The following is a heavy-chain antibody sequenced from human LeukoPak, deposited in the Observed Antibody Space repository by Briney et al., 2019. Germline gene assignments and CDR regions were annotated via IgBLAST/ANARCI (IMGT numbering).Heavy chain of an antibody. Sequence: SETLSLTCAVYGGSFSGYYWSWIRQPPGKGLEWIGEINHSGSTNYNPSLKSRVTISVDTSKNQFSLKLSSVTAADTAVYYCARGTPTDYVWGSYRPPDYWGQETLVTVSS. CDR1: GGSFSGYY. V-gene: IGHV4-34*01. CDR3: ARGTPTDYVWGSYRPPDY. J-gene: IGHJ4*02. D-gene: IGHD3-16*02. CDR2: INHSGST.